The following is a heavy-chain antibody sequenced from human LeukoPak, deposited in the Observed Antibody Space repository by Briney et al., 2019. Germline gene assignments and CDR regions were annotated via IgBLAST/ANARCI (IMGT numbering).Heavy chain of an antibody. CDR2: ISVGAEYI. CDR3: AKLPYFAYFDY. V-gene: IGHV3-23*01. CDR1: GFTFSTYV. J-gene: IGHJ4*02. D-gene: IGHD3-9*01. Sequence: GGSLRLSCAASGFTFSTYVMNWFRQAPGKGLEWVSTISVGAEYIFYADSVKGRFTISRDNSKNTLYLQMNSLRAEDTAVYHCAKLPYFAYFDYWGQGTLVSVSS.